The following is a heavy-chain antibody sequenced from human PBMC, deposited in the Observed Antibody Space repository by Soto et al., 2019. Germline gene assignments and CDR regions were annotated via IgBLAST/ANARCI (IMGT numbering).Heavy chain of an antibody. D-gene: IGHD6-13*01. Sequence: QVQLVESGGGVVQPGRSLRLSRAASGFTFSSYGMHWVRQGPGKGLEWVAVISYDGSNKYYADSVKGRFTISRDNSKNTLYLQMNSRRAEDTAVYYCAKDGRGPYSSSWYDWFDPWGQGTLVTVSS. V-gene: IGHV3-30*18. CDR1: GFTFSSYG. CDR2: ISYDGSNK. J-gene: IGHJ5*02. CDR3: AKDGRGPYSSSWYDWFDP.